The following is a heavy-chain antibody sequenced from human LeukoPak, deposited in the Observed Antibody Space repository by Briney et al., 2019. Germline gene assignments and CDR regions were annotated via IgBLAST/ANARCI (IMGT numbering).Heavy chain of an antibody. CDR3: ARSPSGGYVSVISYFDL. D-gene: IGHD1-26*01. V-gene: IGHV4-59*08. CDR1: SGSISSYY. CDR2: IYYSGST. Sequence: SETLSLTCTVSSGSISSYYWSWIRQPPGKGLEWIGHIYYSGSTNYNPSLKSRVTISVDTSKNQFSLKLNSVTAADTAVYYCARSPSGGYVSVISYFDLWGRGTLVTVSS. J-gene: IGHJ2*01.